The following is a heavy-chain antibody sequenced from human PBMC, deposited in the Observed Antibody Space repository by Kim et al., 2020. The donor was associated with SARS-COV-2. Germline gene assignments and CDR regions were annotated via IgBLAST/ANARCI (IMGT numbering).Heavy chain of an antibody. D-gene: IGHD2-2*01. Sequence: GGSLRLSCAASGFTFSSYSMNWVRQAPGKGLEWVSYISSSSSTIYYADSVKGRFTISRDNAKNSLYLQMNSLRDEDTAVYYCASFPSSDQLHHYYYYYMDVWGKGTTVTVSS. V-gene: IGHV3-48*02. CDR2: ISSSSSTI. CDR3: ASFPSSDQLHHYYYYYMDV. J-gene: IGHJ6*03. CDR1: GFTFSSYS.